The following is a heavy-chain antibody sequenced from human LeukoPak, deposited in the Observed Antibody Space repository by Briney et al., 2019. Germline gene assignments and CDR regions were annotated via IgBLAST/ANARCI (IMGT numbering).Heavy chain of an antibody. CDR1: GGSISSYY. D-gene: IGHD2-15*01. CDR2: IYYSGST. Sequence: PSETLSLTCTVSGGSISSYYWSWIRQPPGKGLEWIGYIYYSGSTNYNPSLKSRVTISVDTSKNQFSLKLSSVTAADTAVYYCARGPDIVVVVAARGAFDIWGQGTMVTVSS. J-gene: IGHJ3*02. CDR3: ARGPDIVVVVAARGAFDI. V-gene: IGHV4-59*01.